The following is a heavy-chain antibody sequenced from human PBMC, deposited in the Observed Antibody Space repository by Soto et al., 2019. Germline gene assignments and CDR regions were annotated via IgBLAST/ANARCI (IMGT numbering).Heavy chain of an antibody. J-gene: IGHJ4*02. CDR1: GGSVSSGSYY. Sequence: QVQLQESGPGLVKPSETLSLTCTVSGGSVSSGSYYWSWIRQPPGKGLEWIGYIYYSGSTNYNPSLKSRVTISVDTSKNQFSLKLSSVTAADTAVYYCARGDYDFWSGYSFWGFDYWGQGTLVTVSS. V-gene: IGHV4-61*01. CDR2: IYYSGST. D-gene: IGHD3-3*01. CDR3: ARGDYDFWSGYSFWGFDY.